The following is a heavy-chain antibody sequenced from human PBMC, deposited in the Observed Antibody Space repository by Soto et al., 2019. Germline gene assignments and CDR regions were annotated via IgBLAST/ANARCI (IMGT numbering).Heavy chain of an antibody. CDR2: IIPIFGRT. CDR1: GGTFSNYP. CDR3: ARASGGSSWSYYGMDV. V-gene: IGHV1-69*01. J-gene: IGHJ6*02. Sequence: QVQLVQSGAEVKKPGSSVQVSCKASGGTFSNYPVSWVRQAPGQGLEWMGGIIPIFGRTKYAQRFQGRITFTADESMTTAYMELSSLRSDDTAVYYCARASGGSSWSYYGMDVWGQGTTVTVSS. D-gene: IGHD6-13*01.